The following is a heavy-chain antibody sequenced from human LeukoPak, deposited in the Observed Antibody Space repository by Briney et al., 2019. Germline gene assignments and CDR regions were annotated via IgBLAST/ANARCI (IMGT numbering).Heavy chain of an antibody. D-gene: IGHD2-15*01. Sequence: PGRSLRLSCAASGFRFDDYAMHWVRQAPGKGLEWVSGISWNGDSTGYADSVKGRFTISRDNAKNSLYLQMNSLREEDTALYYCSFATEDYWGQGTLVTVSS. J-gene: IGHJ4*02. CDR3: SFATEDY. V-gene: IGHV3-9*01. CDR2: ISWNGDST. CDR1: GFRFDDYA.